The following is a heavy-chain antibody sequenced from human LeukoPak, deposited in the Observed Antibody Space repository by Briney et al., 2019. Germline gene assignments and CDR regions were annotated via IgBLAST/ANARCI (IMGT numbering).Heavy chain of an antibody. CDR1: GFTFSSYE. Sequence: GGSLRLSGAASGFTFSSYEMNWVRQAPGKGLEWVSYISSSGSTIYYADSVKGRFTISRDNAKNSLYLQMNSLRAEDTAVYYCAREARKRTTMVRGPYYFDYWGQGTLVTVSS. D-gene: IGHD3-10*01. CDR3: AREARKRTTMVRGPYYFDY. CDR2: ISSSGSTI. V-gene: IGHV3-48*03. J-gene: IGHJ4*02.